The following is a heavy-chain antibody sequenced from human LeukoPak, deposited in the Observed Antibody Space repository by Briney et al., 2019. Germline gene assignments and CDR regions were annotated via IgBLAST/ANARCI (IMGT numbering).Heavy chain of an antibody. CDR2: ISSSSSYI. CDR1: GFTFSDSW. Sequence: GGSLRLSCAVSGFTFSDSWMHWVRQAPGKGLEWVSSISSSSSYIYYADSVKGRFTISRDNAKNSLYLQMNSLRAEDTAVYYCARDWYYDSSGYYDYWGQGTLVTVSS. CDR3: ARDWYYDSSGYYDY. V-gene: IGHV3-21*01. D-gene: IGHD3-22*01. J-gene: IGHJ4*02.